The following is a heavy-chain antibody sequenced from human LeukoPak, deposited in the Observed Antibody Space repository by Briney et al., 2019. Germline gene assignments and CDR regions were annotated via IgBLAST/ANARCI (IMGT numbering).Heavy chain of an antibody. V-gene: IGHV4-59*08. D-gene: IGHD3-22*01. CDR1: GGSISSYY. J-gene: IGHJ4*02. CDR3: ARHGDDSSGYFFDY. Sequence: PSETLSLTCTVSGGSISSYYWSWIRQPPGKGLEWIGYIYYSGSTNYNPSLKSRVTISVDTSKNQFSLKLSSVTAADTAVYYCARHGDDSSGYFFDYWGQGTLVTVSS. CDR2: IYYSGST.